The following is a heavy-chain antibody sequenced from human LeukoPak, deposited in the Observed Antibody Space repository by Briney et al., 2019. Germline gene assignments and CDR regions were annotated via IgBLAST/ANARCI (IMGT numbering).Heavy chain of an antibody. Sequence: GESLKISFKGSGYSFTSYWIGWVRQMPGKGLEWMGIIYPGDSDTRYSPSFQGQVTISADKSISNAYLQWSSLKASDTAMYYCARRMGYCSGGSCYADFDYWGQGTLVTVSS. J-gene: IGHJ4*02. V-gene: IGHV5-51*01. CDR3: ARRMGYCSGGSCYADFDY. CDR2: IYPGDSDT. CDR1: GYSFTSYW. D-gene: IGHD2-15*01.